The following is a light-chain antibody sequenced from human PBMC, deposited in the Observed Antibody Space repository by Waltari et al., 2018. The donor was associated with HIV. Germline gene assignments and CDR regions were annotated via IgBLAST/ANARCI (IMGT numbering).Light chain of an antibody. J-gene: IGLJ2*01. V-gene: IGLV2-23*02. CDR2: EVT. CDR3: SSYATIRRSSYVI. Sequence: QSALTQPASVSGSPGQSITISCAGSSNDVGGYDLVSWYQQHPGKAPKLLIYEVTKRPSGVSNRFFGSKSDTMASLTISGLRADDEADYYCSSYATIRRSSYVIFGGGTKVTVL. CDR1: SNDVGGYDL.